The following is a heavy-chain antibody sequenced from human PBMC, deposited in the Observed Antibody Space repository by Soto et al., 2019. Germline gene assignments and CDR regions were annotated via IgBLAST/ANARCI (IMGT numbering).Heavy chain of an antibody. V-gene: IGHV3-30*18. J-gene: IGHJ4*02. Sequence: WGSLRLSCAASGFTFSNYGMHWVRQAPGKGLEWVAVISYDENNKYYVDSVKGRFTISRDNSKNTLYLEMNSLRVEDLAVYYCAKGGELELAYFDSWGQGTLVTVSS. CDR1: GFTFSNYG. D-gene: IGHD1-7*01. CDR2: ISYDENNK. CDR3: AKGGELELAYFDS.